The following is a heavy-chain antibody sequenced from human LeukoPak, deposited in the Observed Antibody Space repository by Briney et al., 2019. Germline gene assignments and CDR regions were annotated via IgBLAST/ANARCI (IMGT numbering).Heavy chain of an antibody. J-gene: IGHJ4*02. CDR1: GGSISSSRYY. Sequence: SETLSLTCTVSGGSISSSRYYWGWIRQPPGKGLEWIGSMYYSGSTYYNPSLKSRVTISVDTSKNQFSLKLSSVTAADTAVYYCASADCSSTSCAPDYWGQGTLVTVSS. V-gene: IGHV4-39*07. CDR3: ASADCSSTSCAPDY. D-gene: IGHD2-2*01. CDR2: MYYSGST.